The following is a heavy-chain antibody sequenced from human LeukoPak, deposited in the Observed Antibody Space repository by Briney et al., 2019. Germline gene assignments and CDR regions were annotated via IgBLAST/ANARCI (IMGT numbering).Heavy chain of an antibody. CDR2: ISSNGGST. V-gene: IGHV3-64*01. CDR3: AKDINTYGSGSYSDY. CDR1: GFTFSSYA. Sequence: GGSLRLSCAASGFTFSSYAMHWVRQAPGKGLEYVSAISSNGGSTYYANSVKGRFTISRDNSKNTLYLQMGSLRAEDMAVYYCAKDINTYGSGSYSDYWGQGTLVTVSS. D-gene: IGHD3-10*01. J-gene: IGHJ4*02.